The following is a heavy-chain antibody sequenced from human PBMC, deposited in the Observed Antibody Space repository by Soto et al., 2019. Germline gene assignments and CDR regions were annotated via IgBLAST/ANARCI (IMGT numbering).Heavy chain of an antibody. CDR2: IIPIFGTA. D-gene: IGHD1-26*01. J-gene: IGHJ4*02. Sequence: QVQLVQSGAEVKKPGSSVKVSCKASGGTFSSYSINWVRQAPGQGLEWMGEIIPIFGTANYAQKFQGRVTITVDESTSTAYMELRSLRSEDTAVYSCARDGGRHSGGIDYWGQGKLVTVS. CDR3: ARDGGRHSGGIDY. CDR1: GGTFSSYS. V-gene: IGHV1-69*01.